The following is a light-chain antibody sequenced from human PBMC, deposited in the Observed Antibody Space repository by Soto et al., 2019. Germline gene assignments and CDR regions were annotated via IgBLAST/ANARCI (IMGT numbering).Light chain of an antibody. Sequence: QSALTQPASVSGSPGQSITISCTGTSSDVGAYTLVSWYQQYPGKAPRLIIYEVSKRPSGIPNRFSASKSDNTASLTISGLRAEDEALYHCCSYSSSTTLYVFGTGTKLTVL. CDR1: SSDVGAYTL. J-gene: IGLJ1*01. V-gene: IGLV2-14*02. CDR3: CSYSSSTTLYV. CDR2: EVS.